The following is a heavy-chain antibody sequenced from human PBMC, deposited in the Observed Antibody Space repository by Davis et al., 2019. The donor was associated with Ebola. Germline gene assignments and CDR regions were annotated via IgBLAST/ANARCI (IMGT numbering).Heavy chain of an antibody. CDR1: GLTFTSYG. V-gene: IGHV3-48*01. D-gene: IGHD3-10*01. CDR2: INSGGENI. Sequence: PGGSLRLSCAVSGLTFTSYGFTWVRQASGKGLEWVSHINSGGENILYADSVKGRFTISRDNVKDSLYLQMNSLRAEDTAVYYCARDRAGFGELFFDAFDIWGQGTMVTVSS. J-gene: IGHJ3*02. CDR3: ARDRAGFGELFFDAFDI.